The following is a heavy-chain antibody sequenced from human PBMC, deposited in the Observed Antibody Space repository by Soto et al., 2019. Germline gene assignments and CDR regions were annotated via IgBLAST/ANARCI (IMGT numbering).Heavy chain of an antibody. CDR3: AKVISTIGSKQWLAQTKHQALDY. Sequence: QVNLVQSGAEVKKPGASVKVSCKASGYNFNGYYIHWVRQAPGQGLEWMGWMNPNTGGANYAQKVQGKVIMTTDTSISTAYLELRSLTSDDTAVYYCAKVISTIGSKQWLAQTKHQALDYWGQGTLVTVSS. V-gene: IGHV1-2*02. CDR1: GYNFNGYY. J-gene: IGHJ4*02. CDR2: MNPNTGGA. D-gene: IGHD6-19*01.